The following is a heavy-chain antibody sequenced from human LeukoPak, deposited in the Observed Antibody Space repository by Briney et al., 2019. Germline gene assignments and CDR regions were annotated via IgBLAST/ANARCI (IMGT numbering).Heavy chain of an antibody. V-gene: IGHV1-2*02. Sequence: ASVKVSCKASGYTFNGYYIYWVRQAPGQGPEWMGWINPNSGGTQYAQKFQGRVTMTRDTSITTAYMELSSLRSDDPALYYCARAIDSNGYYPRYWGQGTLVTVSS. CDR3: ARAIDSNGYYPRY. D-gene: IGHD3-22*01. CDR2: INPNSGGT. CDR1: GYTFNGYY. J-gene: IGHJ4*02.